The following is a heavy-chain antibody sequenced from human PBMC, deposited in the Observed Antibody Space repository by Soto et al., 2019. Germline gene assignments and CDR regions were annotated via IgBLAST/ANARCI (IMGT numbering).Heavy chain of an antibody. D-gene: IGHD3-22*01. CDR2: IIPIFGTA. CDR3: ARPSSVREYYFDY. CDR1: GGTFSSYA. J-gene: IGHJ4*02. Sequence: SVKVSCKASGGTFSSYAISWARQAPGQGLEWMGGIIPIFGTANYAQKFQGRVTITADESTSTAYMELSSLRSEDTAVYYCARPSSVREYYFDYWGQGTLVTVSS. V-gene: IGHV1-69*13.